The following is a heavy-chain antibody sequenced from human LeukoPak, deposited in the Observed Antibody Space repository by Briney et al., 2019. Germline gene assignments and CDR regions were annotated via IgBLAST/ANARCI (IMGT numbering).Heavy chain of an antibody. CDR2: IGPGSGFM. V-gene: IGHV3-21*05. D-gene: IGHD1-20*01. Sequence: SGGSLRLSCAASGFTFSAYSMNWVRQAPGRGLEWISYIGPGSGFMSYADSVKGRFTISSDTARNSLYLQMNSLRAEDTAVYYCARDHNWAFDYWGQGTLVTVSS. CDR3: ARDHNWAFDY. J-gene: IGHJ4*02. CDR1: GFTFSAYS.